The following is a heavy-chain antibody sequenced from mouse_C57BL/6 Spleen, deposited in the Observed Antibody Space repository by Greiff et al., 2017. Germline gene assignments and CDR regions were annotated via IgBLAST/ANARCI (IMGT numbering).Heavy chain of an antibody. CDR2: SRNKANDYTT. V-gene: IGHV7-1*01. CDR1: GFTFSDFY. Sequence: DVMLVESGGGLVQSGRSLRLSCATSGFTFSDFYMEWVRQAPGKGLEWIAASRNKANDYTTEYSASVKGRFIVSRDTSQSILYLQMNALRAEDTAIYYCARYAWFAYWGQGTLVTVSA. J-gene: IGHJ3*01. CDR3: ARYAWFAY.